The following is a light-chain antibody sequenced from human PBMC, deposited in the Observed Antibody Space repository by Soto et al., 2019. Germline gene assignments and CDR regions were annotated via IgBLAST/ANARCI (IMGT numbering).Light chain of an antibody. V-gene: IGLV1-44*01. J-gene: IGLJ3*02. CDR3: AAWDDSLNAWV. CDR2: SNN. CDR1: SSNIGRNT. Sequence: QSVLTQPPSASGTPGQRVTISCSGSSSNIGRNTVNWYHQLPGAAPKVLIYSNNQRPSGVPDRLSGSKSGTSASLAISGLQSEDEADYYCAAWDDSLNAWVFGGETKLTVL.